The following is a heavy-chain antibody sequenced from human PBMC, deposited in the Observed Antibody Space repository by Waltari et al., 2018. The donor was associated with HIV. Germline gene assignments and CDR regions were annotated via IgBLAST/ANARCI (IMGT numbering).Heavy chain of an antibody. CDR3: ARGQGFSDRGPDF. V-gene: IGHV1-2*02. Sequence: QVKLLQSGPELKRPGASLMVSCHQSGYPLAGSHVHWVRQVPAQGLDWMGWINGGDGATLYARKFKGRVSMTRDTVIRRVHMELLNLRLDDTAIYFCARGQGFSDRGPDFWGQGALVTVST. J-gene: IGHJ4*02. D-gene: IGHD3-16*01. CDR1: GYPLAGSH. CDR2: INGGDGAT.